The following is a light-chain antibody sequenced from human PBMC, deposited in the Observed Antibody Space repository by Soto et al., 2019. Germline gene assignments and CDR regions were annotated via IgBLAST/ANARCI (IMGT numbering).Light chain of an antibody. CDR2: GAS. CDR1: QTISSDS. J-gene: IGKJ2*01. Sequence: EIVLTQSPDTLSLSLGERATLSCRASQTISSDSLAWHQQTSRQAPRLLIYGASIRDSGVPGRFSGSGSGTDFTLNISRLEPADFAVYYCQQYGSSPRTFVQGTKV. V-gene: IGKV3-20*01. CDR3: QQYGSSPRT.